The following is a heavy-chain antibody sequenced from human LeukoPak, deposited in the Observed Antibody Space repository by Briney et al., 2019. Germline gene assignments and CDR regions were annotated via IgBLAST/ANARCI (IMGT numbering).Heavy chain of an antibody. V-gene: IGHV3-74*01. J-gene: IGHJ5*01. CDR2: IKYDGSMT. CDR1: GFNFGNNA. CDR3: ARDSDYSSGWTDS. D-gene: IGHD6-19*01. Sequence: GGSLRLSCAASGFNFGNNAMTWVRQAPGEGLVWVSRIKYDGSMTTYGDSVKGRFTISRDNAKSSLYLQMNSLRAEDTAVYYCARDSDYSSGWTDSWGQGTLVTVSS.